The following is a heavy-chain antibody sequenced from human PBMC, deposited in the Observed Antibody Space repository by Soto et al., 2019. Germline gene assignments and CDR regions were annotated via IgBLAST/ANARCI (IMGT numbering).Heavy chain of an antibody. CDR3: TAETGRTDFDY. J-gene: IGHJ4*02. CDR2: IKSKTDGGTI. CDR1: GFTFSDAW. Sequence: KPGGSLRLSCVASGFTFSDAWMSWVRQAPGKGLEWVGRIKSKTDGGTIDHAAPVKGRFTISRDDSNNNLYLEMNSLETEDTAVYYCTAETGRTDFDYWGQGTLVTVSS. V-gene: IGHV3-15*01. D-gene: IGHD1-1*01.